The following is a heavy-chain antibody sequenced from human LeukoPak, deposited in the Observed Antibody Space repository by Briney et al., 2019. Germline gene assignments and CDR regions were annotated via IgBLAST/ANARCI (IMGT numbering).Heavy chain of an antibody. D-gene: IGHD6-19*01. J-gene: IGHJ4*02. V-gene: IGHV4-34*01. CDR1: GGSFSGYY. CDR3: ASRIAVTPGNFDY. CDR2: INHSGST. Sequence: PSETLSLTCAVYGGSFSGYYWSWIRQPPGKGLEWIGEINHSGSTNYNPSLKSRVTISVDTSKNQFSLKLSSVTAADTAVYYCASRIAVTPGNFDYWGQGTLVTVSS.